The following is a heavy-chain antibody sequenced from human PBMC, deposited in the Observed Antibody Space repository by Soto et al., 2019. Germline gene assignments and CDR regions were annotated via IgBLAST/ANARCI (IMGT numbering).Heavy chain of an antibody. CDR2: INPNNGAT. CDR1: RYIFTAYF. Sequence: QVQLVQSGAEVKKPGASVKVSCKAPRYIFTAYFMHWVRQAPGQGLEWMGWINPNNGATHYGLSFQGRVTMTGDTSISTAYMELSSLRSDDTDVCYCASHDPSARFDPWGQGTLVIVSS. D-gene: IGHD1-1*01. V-gene: IGHV1-2*02. J-gene: IGHJ5*02. CDR3: ASHDPSARFDP.